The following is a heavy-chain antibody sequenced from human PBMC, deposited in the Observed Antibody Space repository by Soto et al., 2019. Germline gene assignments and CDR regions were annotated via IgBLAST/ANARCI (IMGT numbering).Heavy chain of an antibody. CDR2: IYHSGTT. Sequence: QVQLQESGSGLVKPSQTLVLTCTVSGDSISRDGYSWSWLPQPPGKGLEWIGYIYHSGTTYYNPSLKRRVTTSVDTSKNQFSLRLASVTAADTDVYYCAREMSYYFDSWGHGTLVTVSS. V-gene: IGHV4-30-2*01. J-gene: IGHJ4*01. CDR3: AREMSYYFDS. CDR1: GDSISRDGYS.